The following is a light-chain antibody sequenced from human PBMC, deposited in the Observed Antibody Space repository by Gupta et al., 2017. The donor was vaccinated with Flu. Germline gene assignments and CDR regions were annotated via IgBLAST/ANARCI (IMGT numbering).Light chain of an antibody. CDR1: QRISSTY. CDR3: KQFSSLPYT. CDR2: GAS. Sequence: EILFTQSPGTLALSPGDGSTLSCRTSQRISSTYFAWYQHRPGQAPRRLMGGASRRATGIPDRFSGSGSGTDFTLTVSGLEPEDFAVYYCKQFSSLPYTFGQGTKLEIK. J-gene: IGKJ2*01. V-gene: IGKV3-20*01.